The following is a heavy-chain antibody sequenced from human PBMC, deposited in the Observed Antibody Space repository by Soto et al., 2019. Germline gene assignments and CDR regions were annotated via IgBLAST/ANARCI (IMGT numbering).Heavy chain of an antibody. J-gene: IGHJ4*02. Sequence: QGQLVQSGAEVKKTGSSVKVSCKASGGTFSSYAISWVRQAPGQGLEWMGGIIPIFGTAKYAQKFQGRITINGDESPNTAYMELNSLRSEDTAVYYCARGGDSSGSLGYWGQGTLVTVSS. CDR3: ARGGDSSGSLGY. V-gene: IGHV1-69*12. CDR1: GGTFSSYA. D-gene: IGHD3-22*01. CDR2: IIPIFGTA.